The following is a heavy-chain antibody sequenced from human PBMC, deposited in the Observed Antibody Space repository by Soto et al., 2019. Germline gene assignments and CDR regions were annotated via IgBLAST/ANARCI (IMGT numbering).Heavy chain of an antibody. D-gene: IGHD2-15*01. CDR1: GYTFTNYW. J-gene: IGHJ6*03. CDR3: ARHESGGRFGYYYYMAV. CDR2: IYPGTSDT. Sequence: GESLKISCKGSGYTFTNYWIGWVRQMPGKGLEWMGIIYPGTSDTRYSPSFQGQVTISADKSISTAYLQWSSLKASDTAMYYCARHESGGRFGYYYYMAVWGKGTTVTVSS. V-gene: IGHV5-51*01.